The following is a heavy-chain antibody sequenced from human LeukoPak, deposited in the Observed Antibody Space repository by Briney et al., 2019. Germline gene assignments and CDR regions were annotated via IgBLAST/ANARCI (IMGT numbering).Heavy chain of an antibody. Sequence: PGGSLRLSCAASGFTFSSYSMNWVRQAPGKGLEWVSYISSSSTIYYADSVKGRFTIFRDNSKNTVYLQMNSLRVEDTAVYYCAKSLYGGCDYWGQGTVVTVSS. V-gene: IGHV3-48*01. J-gene: IGHJ4*02. CDR2: ISSSSTI. CDR3: AKSLYGGCDY. D-gene: IGHD3-16*02. CDR1: GFTFSSYS.